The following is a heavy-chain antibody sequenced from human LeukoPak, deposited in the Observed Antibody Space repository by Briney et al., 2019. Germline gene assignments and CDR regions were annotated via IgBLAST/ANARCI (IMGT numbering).Heavy chain of an antibody. CDR2: IYYSGST. J-gene: IGHJ4*02. V-gene: IGHV4-59*08. D-gene: IGHD3-16*01. CDR3: ARQGVRELDY. CDR1: GGSISSYY. Sequence: SETLSLTRTVSGGSISSYYWSWIRQPPGKGLEWIGYIYYSGSTNYNPSLKSRVTISVDTSKNQFSLKLSSVTAADTAVYYCARQGVRELDYWGQGTLVTVSS.